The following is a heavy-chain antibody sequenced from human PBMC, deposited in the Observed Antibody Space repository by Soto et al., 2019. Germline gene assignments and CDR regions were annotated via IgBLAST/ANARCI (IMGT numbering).Heavy chain of an antibody. D-gene: IGHD3-10*01. Sequence: ASVKVSCKASGGTFSSYTISWVRQAPGQGLEWMGRIIPILGIANYAQKFQGRVTITADKSTSTAYMELSSLRSEDTAVYYCARDHYGSGSYYNLYYYYMDVWGKGTTVTVSS. CDR3: ARDHYGSGSYYNLYYYYMDV. J-gene: IGHJ6*03. V-gene: IGHV1-69*04. CDR2: IIPILGIA. CDR1: GGTFSSYT.